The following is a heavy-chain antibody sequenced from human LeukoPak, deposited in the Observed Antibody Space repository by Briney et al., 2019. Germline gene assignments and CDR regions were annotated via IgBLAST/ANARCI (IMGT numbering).Heavy chain of an antibody. J-gene: IGHJ5*02. CDR1: GGSITSYH. V-gene: IGHV4-59*01. D-gene: IGHD4-17*01. Sequence: PSETLSLTCTVSGGSITSYHWSWVRQPPGRGLEWIGYISYTGTTNYNPSLKSRVTISVDTSKNQFSLKLSSVTAADTAVYYCARADDYGDQYNWFDPWGQGTLVTVSS. CDR2: ISYTGTT. CDR3: ARADDYGDQYNWFDP.